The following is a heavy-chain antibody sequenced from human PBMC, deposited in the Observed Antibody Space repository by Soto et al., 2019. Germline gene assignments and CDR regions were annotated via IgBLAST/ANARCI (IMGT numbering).Heavy chain of an antibody. D-gene: IGHD3-10*01. J-gene: IGHJ4*02. CDR1: GFAFSSYS. CDR2: ISSSSSTI. V-gene: IGHV3-48*01. CDR3: ARVRGVITDY. Sequence: EVQLVESGGGLVQPGGSLRLSCAASGFAFSSYSMNWVRQAPGKGLEWVSYISSSSSTIYYADSVKGRFTISRDNAKNSLYLQMNSLRAEDTAVYYCARVRGVITDYWGQGTLVTVSS.